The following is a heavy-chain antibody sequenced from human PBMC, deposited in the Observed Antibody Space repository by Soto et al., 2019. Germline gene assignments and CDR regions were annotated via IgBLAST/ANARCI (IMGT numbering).Heavy chain of an antibody. CDR1: GGTFSSYA. D-gene: IGHD2-2*01. V-gene: IGHV1-69*01. J-gene: IGHJ4*02. CDR3: AIVFGQLLSGFLGV. CDR2: IIPICGTA. Sequence: QVQLVQSGAEVKKPGSSVKVSCKASGGTFSSYAISWVRQAPGQGLEWMGGIIPICGTANYAQKFQGRVTITADESTSKAYMEVSSLRAEDTAVYYCAIVFGQLLSGFLGVWGQGTLVTVSS.